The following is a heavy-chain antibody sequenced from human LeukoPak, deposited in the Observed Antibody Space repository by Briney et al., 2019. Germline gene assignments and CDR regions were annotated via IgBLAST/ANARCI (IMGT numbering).Heavy chain of an antibody. J-gene: IGHJ1*01. CDR2: IQQHGSET. CDR3: ATYSSSNGREFQY. CDR1: GFTFSSYA. Sequence: PGGFLRLSCAASGFTFSSYAMSWVRQAPGKGLEWVANIQQHGSETYYGDAVKGRFTISRDNAKNSLYLQMNSLRAEDTAVYYCATYSSSNGREFQYWGQGTLVTVSS. V-gene: IGHV3-7*01. D-gene: IGHD2-2*01.